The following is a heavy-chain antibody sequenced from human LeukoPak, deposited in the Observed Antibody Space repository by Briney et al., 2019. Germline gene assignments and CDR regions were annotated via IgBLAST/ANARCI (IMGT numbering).Heavy chain of an antibody. V-gene: IGHV4-4*07. Sequence: SETLSLTCTVSGGSISSYYWSRIRQPAGKGLEWIGRIYTSGSTNYNPSLKSRVTMSVDTSKNQFSLKLSSVTAADTAVYYCARGTSYDSSGYYDPFDYWGQGTLVTVSS. J-gene: IGHJ4*02. D-gene: IGHD3-22*01. CDR2: IYTSGST. CDR1: GGSISSYY. CDR3: ARGTSYDSSGYYDPFDY.